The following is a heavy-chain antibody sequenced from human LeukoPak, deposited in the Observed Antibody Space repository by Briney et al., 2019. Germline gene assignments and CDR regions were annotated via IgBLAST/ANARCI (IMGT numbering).Heavy chain of an antibody. V-gene: IGHV3-21*01. Sequence: GGSLRLSCAASGYTFSDFSVNWVRQAPGKGLESVSSISVRSNYRYYADPVRGRFTISRDDARDSLFLQMNSLRAEDTAVYFCVRLRRNSDRSGYYYYYDYWGQGTLVTVSS. CDR2: ISVRSNYR. CDR1: GYTFSDFS. J-gene: IGHJ4*02. CDR3: VRLRRNSDRSGYYYYYDY. D-gene: IGHD3-22*01.